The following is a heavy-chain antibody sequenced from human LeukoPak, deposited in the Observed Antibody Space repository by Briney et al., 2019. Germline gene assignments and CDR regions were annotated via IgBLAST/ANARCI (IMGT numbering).Heavy chain of an antibody. J-gene: IGHJ4*02. D-gene: IGHD6-6*01. CDR2: INHSGTT. V-gene: IGHV4-34*01. CDR3: ARSHSNSSEVSLGY. CDR1: GGSFSDYF. Sequence: SETLSLTCAIYGGSFSDYFWSWIRQPPGKGLEWIGEINHSGTTNYNPSLKSRVTISVDTSKNQFSLKLSSVTAADTAVYFCARSHSNSSEVSLGYWGQGTLVTVSS.